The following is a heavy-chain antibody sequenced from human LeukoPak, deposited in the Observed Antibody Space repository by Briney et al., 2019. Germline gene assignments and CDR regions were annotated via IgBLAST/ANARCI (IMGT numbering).Heavy chain of an antibody. D-gene: IGHD5-18*01. CDR2: ISYDGSNK. J-gene: IGHJ4*02. Sequence: GGSLRLSCAASGFTFSSYAMHWVRQAPGKGLEWVAVISYDGSNKYYADSVKGRFTISRDNSKNTLYLQMNSLRAEDTAVYYCARDPPGIQLWFVFDYWGQGTLVTVSS. CDR3: ARDPPGIQLWFVFDY. V-gene: IGHV3-30*04. CDR1: GFTFSSYA.